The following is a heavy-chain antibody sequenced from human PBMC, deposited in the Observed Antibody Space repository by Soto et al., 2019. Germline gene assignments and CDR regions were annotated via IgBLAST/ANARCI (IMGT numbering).Heavy chain of an antibody. D-gene: IGHD6-19*01. CDR3: ARTLYSSGWYGYYFDY. CDR1: GYTFTSYG. V-gene: IGHV1-18*04. Sequence: GASVKVSCKASGYTFTSYGISWVRQAPGQGLEWMGWISAYNGNTNYAQKLQGRVTMTTDTSTSTAYMELRSLRSDDTAVYYCARTLYSSGWYGYYFDYWGQGTLVTVSS. J-gene: IGHJ4*02. CDR2: ISAYNGNT.